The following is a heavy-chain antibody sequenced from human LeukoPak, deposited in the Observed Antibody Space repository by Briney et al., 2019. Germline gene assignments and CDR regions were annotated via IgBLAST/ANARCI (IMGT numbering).Heavy chain of an antibody. V-gene: IGHV3-23*01. CDR2: ISGSGGTT. D-gene: IGHD5-18*01. Sequence: GGSLRLSCAASGFTFSSYAMSWVRQAPGKGLEWVSTISGSGGTTDYADSVKGRFTISRDNSKNTLYLQMNSLRAEDTAMYYCARDRMQLWLSYFDYWGQGSLVTVSS. CDR3: ARDRMQLWLSYFDY. J-gene: IGHJ4*02. CDR1: GFTFSSYA.